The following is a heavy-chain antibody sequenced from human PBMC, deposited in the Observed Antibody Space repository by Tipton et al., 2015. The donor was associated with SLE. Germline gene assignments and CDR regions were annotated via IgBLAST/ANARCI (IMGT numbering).Heavy chain of an antibody. CDR2: IYYSGST. Sequence: TLSLTCTVSGGSISSGSYYWGWIRQPPGKGLEWIGSIYYSGSTYYNPSLKSRVTISVDTSKNHSSLKLSSVTAADTAVYYCARTPSFTPGTDWGQGTLVTVSS. CDR1: GGSISSGSYY. CDR3: ARTPSFTPGTD. J-gene: IGHJ4*01. D-gene: IGHD1-14*01. V-gene: IGHV4-39*07.